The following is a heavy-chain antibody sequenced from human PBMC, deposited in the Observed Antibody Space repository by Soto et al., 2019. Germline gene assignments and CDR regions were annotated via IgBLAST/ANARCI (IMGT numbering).Heavy chain of an antibody. Sequence: GGSLRLSCAASAFTFSTYWMSWVRQAPGKGLEWVSSISSSSSYIYYADSVKGRFTISRDNAKNSLYLQMNSLRAEDTAVYYCARDYDYAFDIWGQGTMVTVSS. D-gene: IGHD4-17*01. V-gene: IGHV3-21*01. CDR3: ARDYDYAFDI. CDR1: AFTFSTYW. J-gene: IGHJ3*02. CDR2: ISSSSSYI.